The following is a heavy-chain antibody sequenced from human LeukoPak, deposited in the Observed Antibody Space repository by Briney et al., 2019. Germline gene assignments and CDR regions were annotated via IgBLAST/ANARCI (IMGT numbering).Heavy chain of an antibody. Sequence: PETLSLTCTVSGGSISSYYWSWIRQPPGKGLEWIGYIYYSGSTNYNPSLKSRVTISVDTSKNQFSLKLSSVTAADTAVYYCARVIPGQWLVPSVFDYWGQGTLVTVSS. CDR3: ARVIPGQWLVPSVFDY. J-gene: IGHJ4*02. V-gene: IGHV4-59*01. CDR1: GGSISSYY. CDR2: IYYSGST. D-gene: IGHD6-19*01.